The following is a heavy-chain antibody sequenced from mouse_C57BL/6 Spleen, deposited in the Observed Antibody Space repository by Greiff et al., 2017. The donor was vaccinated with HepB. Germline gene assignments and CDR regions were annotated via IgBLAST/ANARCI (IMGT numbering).Heavy chain of an antibody. D-gene: IGHD1-1*01. CDR1: GYTFTSYW. Sequence: QVQLQQPGAELVKPGASVKLSCKASGYTFTSYWMHWVKQRPGQGLEWIGMIHPNSGSTNYNEKFKSKATLTVDKSSSTAYVQLSSLTSEDSAVYYCARYGTVVAMDAMDYWGQGTSVTVSS. J-gene: IGHJ4*01. CDR2: IHPNSGST. CDR3: ARYGTVVAMDAMDY. V-gene: IGHV1-64*01.